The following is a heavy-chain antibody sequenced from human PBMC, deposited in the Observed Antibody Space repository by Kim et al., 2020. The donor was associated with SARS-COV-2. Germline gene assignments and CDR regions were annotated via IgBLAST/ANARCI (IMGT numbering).Heavy chain of an antibody. J-gene: IGHJ6*01. D-gene: IGHD4-17*01. CDR1: GGSISSGGYY. Sequence: SETLSLTCTVSGGSISSGGYYWSWIRQLPGKGLEWIGYIYYSGNTYYNPSLYSRVTITLDTSENQFSLNLSSVTAADTAVYFCARGLEETTVTPGYGMDV. CDR3: ARGLEETTVTPGYGMDV. CDR2: IYYSGNT. V-gene: IGHV4-31*03.